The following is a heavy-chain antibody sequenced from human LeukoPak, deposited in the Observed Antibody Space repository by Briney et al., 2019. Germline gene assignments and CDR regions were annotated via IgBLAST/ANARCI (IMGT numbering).Heavy chain of an antibody. CDR2: IHPNSGGT. D-gene: IGHD3-10*01. V-gene: IGHV1-2*02. J-gene: IGHJ5*02. Sequence: ASVKVSCKASGYTFTGYYMHWVRQAPGQGLEWMGWIHPNSGGTNYAQKFQGRVTMTRDTSISTAYMELSRLRSDDTAVYYCARGQWVRLPDNWFDPWGQGTLVTVSS. CDR1: GYTFTGYY. CDR3: ARGQWVRLPDNWFDP.